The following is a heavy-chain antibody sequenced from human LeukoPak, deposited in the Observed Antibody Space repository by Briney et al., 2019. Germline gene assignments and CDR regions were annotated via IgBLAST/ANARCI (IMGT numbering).Heavy chain of an antibody. D-gene: IGHD6-13*01. CDR2: MNPNSGNT. Sequence: ASVKVSCKASGYTFTSYDINWVRQATGQGLEWMGWMNPNSGNTGYAQKFQGRVTITRNTSISTAYMELSSLRSEDTAVYYCARVGIAAAGPFDYWGQGTLVTVSS. J-gene: IGHJ4*02. CDR1: GYTFTSYD. V-gene: IGHV1-8*03. CDR3: ARVGIAAAGPFDY.